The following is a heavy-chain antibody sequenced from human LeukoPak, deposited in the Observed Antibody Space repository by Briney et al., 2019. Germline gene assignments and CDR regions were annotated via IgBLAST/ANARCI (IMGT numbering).Heavy chain of an antibody. Sequence: GRSLRLSCAASGFTVSSHYMSCVRQAPGKGLEWVSVIYSGGSTYYEDSGRGSFAIPRDNPKNTLYPHMNSHRAEDTAVYYCASGHLGYSSGSDNRGHGTPVTVSS. D-gene: IGHD6-19*01. J-gene: IGHJ4*03. CDR2: IYSGGST. CDR3: ASGHLGYSSGSDN. CDR1: GFTVSSHY. V-gene: IGHV3-66*01.